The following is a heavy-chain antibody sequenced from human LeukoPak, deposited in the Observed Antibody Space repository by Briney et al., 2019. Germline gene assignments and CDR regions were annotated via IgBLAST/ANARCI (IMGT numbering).Heavy chain of an antibody. CDR2: INSDGSST. D-gene: IGHD3-3*01. CDR3: ASSPMASADY. Sequence: GGSLRLSCAASGFTFSSYWMHWVRQVPGKGLVWVSRINSDGSSTTYADSVSGRFTISRDNAKNTLYLQMNSLQTEDTAVYYCASSPMASADYWGQGTLVTVSS. V-gene: IGHV3-74*03. J-gene: IGHJ4*02. CDR1: GFTFSSYW.